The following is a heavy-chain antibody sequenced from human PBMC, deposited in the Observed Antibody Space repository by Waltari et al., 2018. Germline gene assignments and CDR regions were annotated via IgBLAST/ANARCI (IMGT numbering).Heavy chain of an antibody. D-gene: IGHD3-3*01. Sequence: EVQLVESGGGLVQPGGSLRLSCAASGFPFSSYSMHWVRQAPGTGLEWVSYISSSSSTIYYADSVKGRFTISRDNAKNSLYLQMNSLRAEDTAVYYCARGVEDFWTEGEYNWFDPWGQGTLVTVSS. CDR3: ARGVEDFWTEGEYNWFDP. J-gene: IGHJ5*02. V-gene: IGHV3-48*01. CDR2: ISSSSSTI. CDR1: GFPFSSYS.